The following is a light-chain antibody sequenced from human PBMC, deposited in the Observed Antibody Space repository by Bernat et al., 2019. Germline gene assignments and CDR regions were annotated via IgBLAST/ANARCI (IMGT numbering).Light chain of an antibody. Sequence: EIVMTQSPATLSVSPGERVTLSCRAAQYIKNQLAWYQQRPGQPPRLLIYGASTIATGVPARVSGSGSGTEFTLTISSLQSEDFAVYYCQQYREWPITFGQGTRLEI. CDR1: QYIKNQ. CDR3: QQYREWPIT. J-gene: IGKJ5*01. CDR2: GAS. V-gene: IGKV3-15*01.